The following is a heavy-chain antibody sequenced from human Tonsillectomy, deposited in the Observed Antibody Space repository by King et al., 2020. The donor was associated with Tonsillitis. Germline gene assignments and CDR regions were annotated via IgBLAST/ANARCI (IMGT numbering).Heavy chain of an antibody. J-gene: IGHJ4*02. V-gene: IGHV3-23*04. CDR1: GFTFSSYA. CDR3: RGGYSYGDIDY. D-gene: IGHD5-18*01. CDR2: ISGSGGRT. Sequence: QLVQSGGGLVQTGGSLRLSCAASGFTFSSYAMSWVRQAPGKRLEWVSSISGSGGRTYYADSVKGRFTISRDNSKNTLYLQMNSLRAEDTAVYYCRGGYSYGDIDYWGQGILVTVSS.